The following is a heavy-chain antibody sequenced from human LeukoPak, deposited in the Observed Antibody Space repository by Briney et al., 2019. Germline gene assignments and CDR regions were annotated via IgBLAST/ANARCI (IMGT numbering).Heavy chain of an antibody. Sequence: SETLSLTCTVSGGSISSYYWTWIRQPPGKGLGLEWIGYIYYSGGTNYNPSLKSRVTISIDTSKNQVSLKLSSVTAADTAVYYCARLWDSSSSLDYWGQGSLVTVSS. CDR3: ARLWDSSSSLDY. CDR1: GGSISSYY. V-gene: IGHV4-59*08. D-gene: IGHD6-6*01. CDR2: IYYSGGT. J-gene: IGHJ4*02.